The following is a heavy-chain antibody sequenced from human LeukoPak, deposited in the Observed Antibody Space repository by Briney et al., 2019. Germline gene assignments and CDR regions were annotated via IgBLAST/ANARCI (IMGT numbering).Heavy chain of an antibody. J-gene: IGHJ4*02. V-gene: IGHV3-23*01. D-gene: IGHD3-10*01. Sequence: GGSLRLSCAASGFTFSSYAMSWVRQAPGKGLEWVSAISGSGGSTYYADSVKGRFTISRDNSKNTLSLQMNSLRAEDTAVYYCAKDIMVRGVIPVYYFDYWGQGTLVTVSS. CDR3: AKDIMVRGVIPVYYFDY. CDR2: ISGSGGST. CDR1: GFTFSSYA.